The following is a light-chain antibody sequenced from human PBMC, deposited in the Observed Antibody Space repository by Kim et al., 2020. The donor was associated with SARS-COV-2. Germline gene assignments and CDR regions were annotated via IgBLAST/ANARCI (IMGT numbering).Light chain of an antibody. CDR1: QSISSH. CDR2: AAS. V-gene: IGKV1-39*01. Sequence: DIQMTQSPSTLSASVGDRVTIACRTTQSISSHLNWYQQKPGRAPKLLISAASTLQGGVPSRFSGSGSETDFTLTISSLQPEDFATYFCQQSYITPFTFGPGTKVDIK. J-gene: IGKJ3*01. CDR3: QQSYITPFT.